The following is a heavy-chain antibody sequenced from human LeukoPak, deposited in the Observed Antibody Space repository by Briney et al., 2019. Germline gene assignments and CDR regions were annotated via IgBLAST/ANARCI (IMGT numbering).Heavy chain of an antibody. CDR1: GFTFISYS. CDR3: ARDLEVGWYFDY. D-gene: IGHD6-19*01. CDR2: ISSSSSYI. Sequence: NTGGSLRLSCAASGFTFISYSMNWVRQAPGKGLEWVSSISSSSSYIYYADSVKGRFTISRDNAKNSLYLQMNSLRAEDTAVYYCARDLEVGWYFDYWGQGTLVTVSS. J-gene: IGHJ4*02. V-gene: IGHV3-21*01.